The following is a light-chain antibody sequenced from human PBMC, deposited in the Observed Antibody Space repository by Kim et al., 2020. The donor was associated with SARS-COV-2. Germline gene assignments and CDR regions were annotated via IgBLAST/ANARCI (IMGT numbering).Light chain of an antibody. CDR1: DCVSNY. J-gene: IGKJ1*01. V-gene: IGKV3-11*01. CDR2: DAS. Sequence: FSPGERATLSCWTSDCVSNYLAWHKQKPGQPPRLLLYDASNSAPGIPASFSGSGSGAAFTLTFSSLEPEDFAVYYCQQRIKWPRTFGQGTKVDIK. CDR3: QQRIKWPRT.